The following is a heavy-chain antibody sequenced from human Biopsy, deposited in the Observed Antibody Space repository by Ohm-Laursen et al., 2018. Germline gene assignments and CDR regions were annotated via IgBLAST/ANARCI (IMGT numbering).Heavy chain of an antibody. CDR3: GNEVHGRDY. CDR1: GKTFSDYQ. D-gene: IGHD2-15*01. Sequence: SETLSLTCAVFGKTFSDYQWSWIRQPPGQGLEWIGQINQAGTTNYNPSLKSRVSISADASKYEFLLRLTSVPAADTAVYLCGNEVHGRDYWGLGAQVTVSS. CDR2: INQAGTT. V-gene: IGHV4-34*08. J-gene: IGHJ4*02.